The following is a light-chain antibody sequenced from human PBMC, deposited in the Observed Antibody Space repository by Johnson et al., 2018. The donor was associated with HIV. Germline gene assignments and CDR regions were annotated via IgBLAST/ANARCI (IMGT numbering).Light chain of an antibody. V-gene: IGLV1-51*01. CDR3: GTWDSSLSAGGANYV. J-gene: IGLJ1*01. CDR1: SSNIGNNY. CDR2: DNN. Sequence: QSVLTQPPSVSAAPGQKVTISCSGTSSNIGNNYVSWYQQFTGTAPKLVIHDNNKRPSVIPDRFSGSKSGTSATLGITGLQTGDEADYYCGTWDSSLSAGGANYVFGTGTKVTVL.